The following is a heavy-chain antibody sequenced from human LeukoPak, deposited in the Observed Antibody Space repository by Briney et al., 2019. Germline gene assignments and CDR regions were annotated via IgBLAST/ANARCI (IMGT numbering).Heavy chain of an antibody. CDR2: MYYVERT. D-gene: IGHD3-10*01. Sequence: SETLSLPCTVSGGSISSYYRSWLRQPPGKGLEGNGYMYYVERTNYTPSLKSRVNISVDTSKNQFSLQLSSVTAADTAGYYCARDARRGWFDPWGQGTLVTVSS. J-gene: IGHJ5*02. CDR1: GGSISSYY. V-gene: IGHV4-59*01. CDR3: ARDARRGWFDP.